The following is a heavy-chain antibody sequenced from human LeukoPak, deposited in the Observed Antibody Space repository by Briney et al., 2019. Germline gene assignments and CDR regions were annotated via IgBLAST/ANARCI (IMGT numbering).Heavy chain of an antibody. D-gene: IGHD3-10*01. CDR2: IYYSGST. CDR1: GGSISSYY. V-gene: IGHV4-59*01. CDR3: ARGVWFGELLPYYFDY. J-gene: IGHJ4*02. Sequence: PSETLSLTCTVSGGSISSYYWSWIRQPPGKGLEWIGYIYYSGSTNYNPSPKSRVTISVDTSKNQFSLKLSSVTAADTAAYYCARGVWFGELLPYYFDYWGQGTLVTVSS.